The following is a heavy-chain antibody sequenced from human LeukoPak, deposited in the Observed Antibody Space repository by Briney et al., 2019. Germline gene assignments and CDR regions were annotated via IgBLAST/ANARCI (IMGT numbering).Heavy chain of an antibody. CDR3: ARDSGWKDI. V-gene: IGHV3-23*01. CDR2: ISGGGDST. D-gene: IGHD3-10*01. Sequence: PGGSLRLSCAASGFTLSTYAMSWVRQSPGKGLEWVSVISGGGDSTNYADSVKGRFTISRDNSKNTLYLQMNSLRAEDTAVYYCARDSGWKDIWGQGTMVTVSS. J-gene: IGHJ3*02. CDR1: GFTLSTYA.